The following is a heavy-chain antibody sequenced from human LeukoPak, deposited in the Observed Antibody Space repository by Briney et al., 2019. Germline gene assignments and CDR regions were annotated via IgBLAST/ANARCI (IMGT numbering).Heavy chain of an antibody. CDR3: ARERGVAAAGTPDY. D-gene: IGHD6-13*01. J-gene: IGHJ4*02. V-gene: IGHV4-34*01. Sequence: SETLSLTCAVYGGSFSGYYWSWIRQPPGKGLEWIGEINHSGSTNYNPSLKSRVTISVDTSKNQFSLKLSSVTAADTAVYYCARERGVAAAGTPDYWGQGTLVTVSS. CDR2: INHSGST. CDR1: GGSFSGYY.